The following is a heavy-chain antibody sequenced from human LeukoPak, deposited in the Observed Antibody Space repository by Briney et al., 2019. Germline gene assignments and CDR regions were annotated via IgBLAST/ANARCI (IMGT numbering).Heavy chain of an antibody. CDR1: GFTFSDYY. Sequence: GGSLRLSCAASGFTFSDYYMSWIRQAPGKGLEWVSGISWNSGSIGYADSVKGRFTISRDNAKNSLYLQMNSLRAEDTALYYCAKVRILGYYYGWDFDYWGQGTLVTVSP. D-gene: IGHD3-10*01. J-gene: IGHJ4*02. V-gene: IGHV3-9*01. CDR2: ISWNSGSI. CDR3: AKVRILGYYYGWDFDY.